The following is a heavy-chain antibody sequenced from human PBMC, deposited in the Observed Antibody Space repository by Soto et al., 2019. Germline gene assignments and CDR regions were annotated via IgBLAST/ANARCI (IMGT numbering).Heavy chain of an antibody. D-gene: IGHD3-3*01. CDR2: IIPIFGKP. J-gene: IGHJ3*02. CDR1: GDTCSSYS. Sequence: QVQLIQSGAELKKPGSSVKVSCKASGDTCSSYSITWLLQAPGQRLEWMGGIIPIFGKPTYAQKFQGRVAITAADSTITVYMELTSLTSEDTAVYYCARVPGIWTAFYIWGQGTLVTVSS. V-gene: IGHV1-69*01. CDR3: ARVPGIWTAFYI.